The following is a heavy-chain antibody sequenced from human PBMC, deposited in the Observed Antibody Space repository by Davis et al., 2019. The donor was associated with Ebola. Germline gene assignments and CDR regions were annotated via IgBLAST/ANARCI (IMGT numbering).Heavy chain of an antibody. J-gene: IGHJ4*02. D-gene: IGHD3-10*01. CDR1: GGSISSSSYY. V-gene: IGHV4-39*01. Sequence: SETLSLTCTVSGGSISSSSYYWGWIRQPPGKGLEWIGSIYYSGSTYYNPSLKSRVTISVDTSKNQFSLKLSSVTAADTAVYYCARLLPWFGELLYPPFFDYWGQGTLVTVSS. CDR3: ARLLPWFGELLYPPFFDY. CDR2: IYYSGST.